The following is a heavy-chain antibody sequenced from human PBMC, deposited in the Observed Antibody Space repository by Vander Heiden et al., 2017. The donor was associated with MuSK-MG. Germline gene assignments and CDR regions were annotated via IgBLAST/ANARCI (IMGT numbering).Heavy chain of an antibody. CDR1: GFTFSNYA. CDR2: ITGSRGRT. CDR3: SSVSYDDSSGYYAPLN. Sequence: EVQLVESGGGLVQPGGSLRLSCAASGFTFSNYAMSWVRQAPGKGLEWVSTITGSRGRTYYADSVRGRVTISRDNWKNTLYLKMNSMRADETAVYYCSSVSYDDSSGYYAPLNWGQGTLVTVSS. J-gene: IGHJ4*02. V-gene: IGHV3-23*04. D-gene: IGHD3-22*01.